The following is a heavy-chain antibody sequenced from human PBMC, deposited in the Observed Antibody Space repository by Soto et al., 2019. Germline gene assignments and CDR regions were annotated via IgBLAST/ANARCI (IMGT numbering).Heavy chain of an antibody. CDR2: IYYSGST. J-gene: IGHJ4*02. V-gene: IGHV4-30-4*01. CDR1: GGSISSGDYY. CDR3: ARVLKLGRSMDY. D-gene: IGHD2-21*01. Sequence: SETLSLTCTVSGGSISSGDYYWSLIRQPPGKGLEWIGYIYYSGSTYYNPSLKSRVTISVDTSKKQFSLKLSSVTAADTAVYYCARVLKLGRSMDYWGQGTLVTVYS.